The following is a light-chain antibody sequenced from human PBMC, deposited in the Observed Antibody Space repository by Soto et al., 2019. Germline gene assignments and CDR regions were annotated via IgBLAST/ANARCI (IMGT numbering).Light chain of an antibody. CDR1: RIIDTY. CDR3: KHSYNTPLT. J-gene: IGKJ5*01. CDR2: LAS. V-gene: IGKV1-39*01. Sequence: DREMTHSPSSRSAAVGERVTIASGASRIIDTYVDWYQQKPGKAPDLLIYLASTLDAGVPARFSGSGSGTDFTLTISGLQPEDFATYYCKHSYNTPLTFGQGTRLEI.